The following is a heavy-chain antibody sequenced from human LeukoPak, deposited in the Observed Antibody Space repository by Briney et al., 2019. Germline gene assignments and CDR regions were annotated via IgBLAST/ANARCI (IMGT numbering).Heavy chain of an antibody. CDR3: ARVGWDSGSLNDQTNFDY. D-gene: IGHD1-26*01. J-gene: IGHJ4*02. Sequence: AGGSLRLSCAASGFTFSSYSMNWVRQAPGKGLEWVSSISSSSSYIYYADSVKGRFTISRDNAKNSLYLQMNSLRAEDTAVYYCARVGWDSGSLNDQTNFDYWGQGTLVTVSS. CDR2: ISSSSSYI. CDR1: GFTFSSYS. V-gene: IGHV3-21*01.